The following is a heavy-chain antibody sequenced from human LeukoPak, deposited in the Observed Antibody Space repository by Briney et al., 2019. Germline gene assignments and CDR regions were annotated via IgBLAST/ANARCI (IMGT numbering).Heavy chain of an antibody. J-gene: IGHJ4*02. Sequence: GGSLRLSCVASGFIFSKHWMHWVRQAPGKGLVWVSRLNLDGSTTSYADSVKGRFTISRDNSKNTLYLQINSLRAEDTAVYYCAKDLRRGPFDYWGQGTLVTVSS. D-gene: IGHD3-10*01. CDR2: LNLDGSTT. CDR1: GFIFSKHW. CDR3: AKDLRRGPFDY. V-gene: IGHV3-74*01.